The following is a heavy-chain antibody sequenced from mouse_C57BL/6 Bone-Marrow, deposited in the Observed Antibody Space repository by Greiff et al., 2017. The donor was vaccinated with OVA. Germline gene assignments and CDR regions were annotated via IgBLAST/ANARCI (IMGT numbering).Heavy chain of an antibody. CDR3: ARHDYGYAWFAY. V-gene: IGHV5-15*04. Sequence: EVKVEESGGGLVQPGGSLKLSCAASGFTFSDYGMAWVRQAPRKGPEWVAFISNLAYSIYYADTVTGRFTISRENAKNTLYLEMSSLRSEDTAMYYCARHDYGYAWFAYWGQGTLVTVSA. CDR1: GFTFSDYG. CDR2: ISNLAYSI. D-gene: IGHD2-2*01. J-gene: IGHJ3*01.